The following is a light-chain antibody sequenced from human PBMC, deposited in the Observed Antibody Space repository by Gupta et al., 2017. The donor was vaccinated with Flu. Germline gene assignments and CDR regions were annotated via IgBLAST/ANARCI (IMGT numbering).Light chain of an antibody. J-gene: IGKJ1*01. CDR2: GAS. CDR3: QQYVSLLWT. Sequence: SVLTQSPDTLSMAPGERATLSCRASESVSSTYLAWYQQKPGQAPRLLIYGASTRATGIPDRFSGSGAGTYFTLTISGLEPEDFAVYYCQQYVSLLWTFGQGTKVEIK. CDR1: ESVSSTY. V-gene: IGKV3-20*01.